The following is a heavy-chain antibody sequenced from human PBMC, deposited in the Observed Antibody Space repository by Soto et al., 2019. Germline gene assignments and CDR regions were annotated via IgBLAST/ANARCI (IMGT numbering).Heavy chain of an antibody. V-gene: IGHV3-23*01. CDR3: ATDGDSGGCWYEGWLDA. D-gene: IGHD6-13*01. J-gene: IGHJ5*02. Sequence: EVQLLESGGGLVQPGGSLRLSCAASGFIFSNYAMTWVRQAPGKGLEWGSAISGSGINSYSADSVKGRFTVSRDNSKNSLYLQRTSLRAEDTAVYYCATDGDSGGCWYEGWLDAWGQGTVVTVSS. CDR2: ISGSGINS. CDR1: GFIFSNYA.